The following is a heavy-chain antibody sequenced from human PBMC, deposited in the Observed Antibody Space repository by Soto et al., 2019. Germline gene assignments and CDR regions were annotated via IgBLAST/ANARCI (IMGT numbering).Heavy chain of an antibody. CDR3: ARDDDFPDNGLDY. D-gene: IGHD1-1*01. J-gene: IGHJ4*02. CDR2: ILADGSRQ. CDR1: GFTFNKHG. V-gene: IGHV3-33*01. Sequence: QVQLVESGGGVVQPGRSLRLSCAVSGFTFNKHGMHWVRQAPGKGLEWVAVILADGSRQHYGDSVKGRFTISRDNAKNTLFLQMESLRAEDTAVYYCARDDDFPDNGLDYWGQGILVTVSS.